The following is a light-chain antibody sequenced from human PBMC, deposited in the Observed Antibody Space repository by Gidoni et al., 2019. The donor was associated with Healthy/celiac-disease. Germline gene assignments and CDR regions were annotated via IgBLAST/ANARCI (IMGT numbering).Light chain of an antibody. J-gene: IGKJ2*01. Sequence: EIVMTQSPATLSVSPGERATLSCRASQSVSSNLAGYQQKPGQAPRLLIYGASTRATGIPARFSGSGSGTEFTLTISSLQSEDFAVYYCQQYNNLYTFGQGTKLEIK. CDR2: GAS. CDR3: QQYNNLYT. CDR1: QSVSSN. V-gene: IGKV3-15*01.